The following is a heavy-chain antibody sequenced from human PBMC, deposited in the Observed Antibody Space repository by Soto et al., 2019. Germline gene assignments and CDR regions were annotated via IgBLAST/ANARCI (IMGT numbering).Heavy chain of an antibody. CDR1: GYTFTSYG. Sequence: ASVKGSCKASGYTFTSYGISWVRQAPGQGLEWMGWISAYNGNTNYAQKLQGRVTMTTDTSTSTAYMELRSLRSDDTAVYYCARDRVVAASHDAFDIWGQGTMVTVSS. CDR2: ISAYNGNT. V-gene: IGHV1-18*01. D-gene: IGHD2-15*01. CDR3: ARDRVVAASHDAFDI. J-gene: IGHJ3*02.